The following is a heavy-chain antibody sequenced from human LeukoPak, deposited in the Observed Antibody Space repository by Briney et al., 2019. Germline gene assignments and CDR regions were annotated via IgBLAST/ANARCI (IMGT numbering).Heavy chain of an antibody. J-gene: IGHJ4*02. CDR3: ARDHGTSSPFDY. CDR1: GGSISSYY. D-gene: IGHD2-2*01. V-gene: IGHV4-59*01. CDR2: IYYSGST. Sequence: SETLSLTCTVSGGSISSYYWSWIRQPQGKGLEWIGYIYYSGSTNYNPSLKSRVTISVDTSKNQFSLKLSSVTAADTAVFYCARDHGTSSPFDYWGQGTLVTVSS.